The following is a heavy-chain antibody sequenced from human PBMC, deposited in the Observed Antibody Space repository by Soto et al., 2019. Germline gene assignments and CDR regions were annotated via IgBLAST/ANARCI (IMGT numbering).Heavy chain of an antibody. CDR1: GRSISRSGYY. CDR2: ISYSGSA. J-gene: IGHJ4*02. CDR3: ARQGPPQVVVISLLFDY. Sequence: QVQLQESGPGLVKPSETLSLTCTVSGRSISRSGYYWGWIRQPPGKGLAWIGSISYSGSAYYNPSLQSRVTISASTSTNQFSLQMTSLTAADTSVYYCARQGPPQVVVISLLFDYLGQGTLVTVSS. D-gene: IGHD2-21*01. V-gene: IGHV4-39*01.